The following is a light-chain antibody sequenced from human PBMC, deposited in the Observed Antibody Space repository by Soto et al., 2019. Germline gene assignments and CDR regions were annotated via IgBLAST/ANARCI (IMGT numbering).Light chain of an antibody. V-gene: IGLV2-14*03. CDR2: DVN. Sequence: QSALTQPASVSGSPGQSITISCTGTSSDIGAYNFVSWYQQHPGKAPKLMLYDVNIRPSGVSNHFSGSKSGNTASLTISGLQAEDEADYYCTSWTTSPTMIFGGGTKLSVL. CDR1: SSDIGAYNF. J-gene: IGLJ2*01. CDR3: TSWTTSPTMI.